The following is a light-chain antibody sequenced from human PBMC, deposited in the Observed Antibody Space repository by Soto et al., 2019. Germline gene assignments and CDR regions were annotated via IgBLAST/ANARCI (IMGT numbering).Light chain of an antibody. Sequence: QSVLTQPPSASGTPGQRVTISCSGGGSNIGSNTVNWYQQLPGTAPKLLVYSNNQRPSGVPDRFSGSKSGTSASLAISGLQSEDEADYYCATWDDSVKGWVFGGGTKLTVL. CDR1: GSNIGSNT. V-gene: IGLV1-44*01. CDR3: ATWDDSVKGWV. CDR2: SNN. J-gene: IGLJ3*02.